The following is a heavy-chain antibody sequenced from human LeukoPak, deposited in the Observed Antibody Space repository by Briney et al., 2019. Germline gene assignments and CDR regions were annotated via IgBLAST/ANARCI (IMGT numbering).Heavy chain of an antibody. Sequence: GGSLRLSCAASGFTVSNNYMSWVRQAPGKGLEWVSVIYSGGSTYYADSVKGRFTISRDSSKNTLYLQMNSLRVEDTAVYYCTSTYGFWGVFDYWGQGTLVTVSS. CDR1: GFTVSNNY. CDR2: IYSGGST. D-gene: IGHD3-16*01. V-gene: IGHV3-66*02. CDR3: TSTYGFWGVFDY. J-gene: IGHJ4*02.